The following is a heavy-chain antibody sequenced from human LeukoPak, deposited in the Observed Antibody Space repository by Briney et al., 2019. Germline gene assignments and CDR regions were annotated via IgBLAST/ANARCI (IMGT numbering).Heavy chain of an antibody. CDR1: GYTFTSYG. CDR2: INAYNGNT. D-gene: IGHD2-15*01. Sequence: GASVKVSCKASGYTFTSYGISWVRQAPGQGLEWMGWINAYNGNTNYAQTPQGRVTMTTDTSMSTAYLELRSLRSDETAVYYCVRDGPGYCSGGSCYFRLYYYYCMDLWGQGTTVTVSS. J-gene: IGHJ6*02. V-gene: IGHV1-18*01. CDR3: VRDGPGYCSGGSCYFRLYYYYCMDL.